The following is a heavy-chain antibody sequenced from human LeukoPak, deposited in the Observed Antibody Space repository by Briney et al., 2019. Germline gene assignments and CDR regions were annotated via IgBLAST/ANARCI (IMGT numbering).Heavy chain of an antibody. CDR1: GFTFSSYA. D-gene: IGHD4-23*01. J-gene: IGHJ4*02. CDR2: ISSSSTYI. CDR3: ARAGHLTVVAKFSRYYFDY. Sequence: GGSLRLSCAASGFTFSSYAMSWVRQAPGKGLEWVSSISSSSTYIYYADSVKGRFTISRDNAKNSLYLQMNSLRAEDTAVYYCARAGHLTVVAKFSRYYFDYWGQGTLVTVSS. V-gene: IGHV3-21*01.